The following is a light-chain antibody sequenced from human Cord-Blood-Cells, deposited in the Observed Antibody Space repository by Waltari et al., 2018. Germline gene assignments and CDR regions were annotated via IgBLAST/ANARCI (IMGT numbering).Light chain of an antibody. V-gene: IGKV1-9*01. CDR3: QQLNSYPIT. J-gene: IGKJ5*01. Sequence: DIQLTQSPSFLSASVGDRVTITCRASQGISSYLAWYQQKPGKTPKLLIYAASTLQSGVQSMFSGSGSGTEFPLTISSLQPEDFATYYCQQLNSYPITVGQGTRLEIK. CDR1: QGISSY. CDR2: AAS.